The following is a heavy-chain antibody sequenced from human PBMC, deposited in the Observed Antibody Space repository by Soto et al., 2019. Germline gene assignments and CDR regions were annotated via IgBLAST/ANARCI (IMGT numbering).Heavy chain of an antibody. CDR2: IYYSGST. CDR1: GGSISSSSYY. V-gene: IGHV4-39*01. J-gene: IGHJ3*02. CDR3: ASYCSGGSCYYGAFDI. Sequence: QLQLQESGPGLVKPSETLSLTCTVSGGSISSSSYYWGWIRQPPGKGLEWIGSIYYSGSTYYNPSLKSRVTTSVDTSKNQFSLKLSSVTAADTAVYYCASYCSGGSCYYGAFDIWGQGTMVTVSS. D-gene: IGHD2-15*01.